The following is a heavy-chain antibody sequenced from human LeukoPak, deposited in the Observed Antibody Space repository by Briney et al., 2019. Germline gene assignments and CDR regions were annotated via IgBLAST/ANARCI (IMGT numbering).Heavy chain of an antibody. J-gene: IGHJ4*02. D-gene: IGHD2-15*01. CDR3: ARENTPEAAFDY. Sequence: ASVKVSCKASGYTFTGYYMHWVRQAPGQGLEWMGWTNPNSGGTNYAQKFQGWVAMTRDTSISTAYMELSRLRSDDTAVYYCARENTPEAAFDYWGQGTLVTVSS. V-gene: IGHV1-2*04. CDR2: TNPNSGGT. CDR1: GYTFTGYY.